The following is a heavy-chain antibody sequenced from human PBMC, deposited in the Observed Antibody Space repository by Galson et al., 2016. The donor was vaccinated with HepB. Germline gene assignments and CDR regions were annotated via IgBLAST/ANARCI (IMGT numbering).Heavy chain of an antibody. D-gene: IGHD5-12*01. CDR2: INHRGRS. Sequence: SETLSLTCAVYVVSFSTYYWTWIRQPPGKGLEWIGEINHRGRSNYNPSLKSRVTISVDMFKNQFSLQLTSVTAADTAVYYCARQIGGWLWAFDIWGQGTMVTVSS. CDR1: VVSFSTYY. V-gene: IGHV4-34*01. J-gene: IGHJ3*02. CDR3: ARQIGGWLWAFDI.